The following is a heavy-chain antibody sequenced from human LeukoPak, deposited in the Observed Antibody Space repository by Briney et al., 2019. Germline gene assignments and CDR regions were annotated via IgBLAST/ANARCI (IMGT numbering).Heavy chain of an antibody. CDR1: GGACSGSC. CDR3: ARGRGSSSKGLGGY. D-gene: IGHD6-6*01. J-gene: IGHJ4*02. CDR2: INHSGST. V-gene: IGHV4-34*01. Sequence: PSETLSLGKAACGGACSGSCWRRIHQPPGEGQEWRGEINHSGSTNYNPSLKSRVTISVDTSKNQFSLKLSSVTAADTAVYYCARGRGSSSKGLGGYWGQGTLVTVSS.